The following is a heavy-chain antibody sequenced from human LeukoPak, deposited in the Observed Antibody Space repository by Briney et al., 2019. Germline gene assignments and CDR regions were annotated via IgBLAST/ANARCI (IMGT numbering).Heavy chain of an antibody. CDR1: GGTFSSYA. CDR3: ARHGPSYYFDY. Sequence: GASVKVSCKASGGTFSSYAISWVQQAPGQGLEWMGGIIPIFGTANYAQKFQGRVTITADESTSTAYMELSSLRSEDTAVYYCARHGPSYYFDYWGQGTLVTVSS. D-gene: IGHD3-16*01. J-gene: IGHJ4*02. CDR2: IIPIFGTA. V-gene: IGHV1-69*13.